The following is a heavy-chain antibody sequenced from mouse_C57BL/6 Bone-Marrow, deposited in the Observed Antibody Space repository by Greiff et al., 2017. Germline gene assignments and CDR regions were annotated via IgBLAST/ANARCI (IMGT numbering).Heavy chain of an antibody. CDR1: GYTFTSYW. V-gene: IGHV1-5*01. CDR3: CGCVLVITTVVALKEYYFDY. D-gene: IGHD1-1*01. CDR2: IYPGNSDT. J-gene: IGHJ2*01. Sequence: VQLQQSGTVLARPGASVKMSCKTSGYTFTSYWMHWVKQRPGQGLEWIGAIYPGNSDTSYNQKFKGKAKLTAVTSASTAYMELSSLTNEDSAVYYCCGCVLVITTVVALKEYYFDYWGQGTTLTVSS.